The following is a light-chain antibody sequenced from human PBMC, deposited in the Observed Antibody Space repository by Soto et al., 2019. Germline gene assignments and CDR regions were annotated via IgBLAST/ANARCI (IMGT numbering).Light chain of an antibody. Sequence: EKALTQSPVTLSLSPGERATLSCRASQSVSSNLAWYQQRPGQAPRLLIYGASTRASGVPDRFSGSGSGTEGILTISSLQHEDCAVYYCQQYGSSQWTFGQGTKVDIK. CDR3: QQYGSSQWT. CDR2: GAS. J-gene: IGKJ1*01. CDR1: QSVSSN. V-gene: IGKV3-15*01.